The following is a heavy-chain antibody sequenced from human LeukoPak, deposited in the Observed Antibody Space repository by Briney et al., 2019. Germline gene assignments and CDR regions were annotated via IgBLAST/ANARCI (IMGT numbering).Heavy chain of an antibody. V-gene: IGHV4-30-2*01. CDR1: GGSISSGGYS. Sequence: TSETLSLTCAVSGGSISSGGYSWSWIRQPPGKGLEGIGYIYHSGSTSYNPCLKSRVTISVDRSTNQFSLKLSSVTAADTAVYYCARAASTTTLDYWGQGTLVTVSS. D-gene: IGHD1-1*01. CDR3: ARAASTTTLDY. CDR2: IYHSGST. J-gene: IGHJ4*02.